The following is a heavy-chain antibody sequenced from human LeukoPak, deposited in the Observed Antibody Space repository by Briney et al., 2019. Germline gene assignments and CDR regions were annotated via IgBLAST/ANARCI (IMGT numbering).Heavy chain of an antibody. CDR1: GYTFTSYG. J-gene: IGHJ4*02. V-gene: IGHV1-18*01. CDR3: ARDLPPPLYYDFWSGYYRFDY. D-gene: IGHD3-3*01. CDR2: ISAYNGNT. Sequence: ASVKVSCEASGYTFTSYGISWVRQAPGQGLEWMGWISAYNGNTNYAQKLQGRVTMTTDTSTSTAYMELRSLRSDDTAVYYCARDLPPPLYYDFWSGYYRFDYWGQGTLVTVSS.